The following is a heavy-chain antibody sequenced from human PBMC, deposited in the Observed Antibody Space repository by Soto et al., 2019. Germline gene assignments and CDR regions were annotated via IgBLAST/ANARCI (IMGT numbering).Heavy chain of an antibody. CDR3: ARQNYGLEFDY. J-gene: IGHJ4*02. CDR2: IYYTGST. D-gene: IGHD3-10*01. CDR1: GGSISSYY. Sequence: SETLSLTCTVSGGSISSYYWSWIRQPPGKGLEWIGYIYYTGSTNYNPSLKSRVTISVDTSKNQFSLKLTSVTAADTAVYYCARQNYGLEFDYWGQGTMGTVSS. V-gene: IGHV4-59*01.